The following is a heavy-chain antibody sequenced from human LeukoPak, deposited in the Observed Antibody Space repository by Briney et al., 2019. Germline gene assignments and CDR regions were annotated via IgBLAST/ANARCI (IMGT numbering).Heavy chain of an antibody. CDR2: ISSSSSYI. CDR1: GFTFSSYS. Sequence: PGGSLRLSCAASGFTFSSYSMNWVRQAPGKGLEWVSSISSSSSYIYYADSVKGRFTISRDNAKDSLYLQMNSLRAEDTAVYYCARGSSWSYNWFDPWGQGTLVTVSS. CDR3: ARGSSWSYNWFDP. J-gene: IGHJ5*02. V-gene: IGHV3-21*01. D-gene: IGHD6-13*01.